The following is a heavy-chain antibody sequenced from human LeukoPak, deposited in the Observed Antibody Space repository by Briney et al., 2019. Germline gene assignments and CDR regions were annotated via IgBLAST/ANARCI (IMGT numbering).Heavy chain of an antibody. Sequence: GGSLRLSCAASGFTFSSYAMSCVRQAPGKGLEWVSAISGSGGSTYYADSVKGRFTISRDNSKNTLYLQTNSLRAEDTAVYYCAKGGQWELLPFDYWGQGTLVTVSS. D-gene: IGHD1-26*01. V-gene: IGHV3-23*01. J-gene: IGHJ4*02. CDR3: AKGGQWELLPFDY. CDR2: ISGSGGST. CDR1: GFTFSSYA.